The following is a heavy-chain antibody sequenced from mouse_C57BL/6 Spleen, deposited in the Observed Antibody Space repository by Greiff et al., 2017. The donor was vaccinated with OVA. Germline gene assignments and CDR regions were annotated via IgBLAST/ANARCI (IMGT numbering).Heavy chain of an antibody. CDR1: GYAFSSSW. V-gene: IGHV1-82*01. J-gene: IGHJ3*01. D-gene: IGHD1-1*01. CDR2: IYPGDGDT. CDR3: AIDYGSSGFAY. Sequence: QVQLQQSGPELVKPGASVKISCKASGYAFSSSWMNWVKQRPGKGLEWIGRIYPGDGDTNYNGKFKGKATLTADKSSSTAYMQLSSLTSEDSAVYFCAIDYGSSGFAYWGQGTLVTVSA.